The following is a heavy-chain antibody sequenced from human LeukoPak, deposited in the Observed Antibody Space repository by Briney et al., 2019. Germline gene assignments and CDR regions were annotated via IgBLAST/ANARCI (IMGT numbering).Heavy chain of an antibody. J-gene: IGHJ6*03. CDR1: GGSISSSSYY. CDR3: ARGGGYDPSNFYYYYYMDV. V-gene: IGHV4-39*07. D-gene: IGHD5-12*01. CDR2: IYYSGST. Sequence: SETLSLTCTVSGGSISSSSYYWGWIRQPPGKGLEWIGSIYYSGSTYYNPSLKSRVTISVDTSKNQFSLKLSSVTAADTAVYYCARGGGYDPSNFYYYYYMDVWGKGTTVTVSS.